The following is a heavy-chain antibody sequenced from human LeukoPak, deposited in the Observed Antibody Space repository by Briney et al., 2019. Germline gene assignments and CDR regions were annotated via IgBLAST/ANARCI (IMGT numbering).Heavy chain of an antibody. V-gene: IGHV1-18*01. Sequence: ASVKVSCKASGYTFTSYGISWVRQAPGQGLEWMGWISAYNGNTNYAQKLQGKVTMTTDTSTSTAYMELRSLRSDDTAVYYCARVSPVLRFFGLLFLCCFYILGQGTMGNGFS. CDR1: GYTFTSYG. CDR2: ISAYNGNT. D-gene: IGHD3-3*01. CDR3: ARVSPVLRFFGLLFLCCFYI. J-gene: IGHJ3*02.